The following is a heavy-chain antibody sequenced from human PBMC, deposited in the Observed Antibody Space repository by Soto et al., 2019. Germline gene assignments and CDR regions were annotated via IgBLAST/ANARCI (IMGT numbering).Heavy chain of an antibody. CDR3: ARALCGGDCYPDY. CDR2: IIPIFGTA. J-gene: IGHJ4*02. Sequence: QVQLVQSGAEVKKPGSSVKVSCKASGGTFSSYAISRVRQAPGQGLEWMGGIIPIFGTANYAQKFQGRVTITADESTSTAYTELSSLRSEDTAVYYCARALCGGDCYPDYWGQGTLVTVSS. V-gene: IGHV1-69*12. D-gene: IGHD2-21*02. CDR1: GGTFSSYA.